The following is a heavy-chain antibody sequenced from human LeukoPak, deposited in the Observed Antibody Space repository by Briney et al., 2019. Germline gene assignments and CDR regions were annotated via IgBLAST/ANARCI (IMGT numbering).Heavy chain of an antibody. CDR1: GFTFSSYE. Sequence: GGSLRLSCAASGFTFSSYEMNWVRQAPGKGLEWVSYISSSGSTIYYADSVKGRFTISRDNSKNSLYLQMNSLRAEDTAVYYCARDPRDSSGYYYYFDYWGQGILVTVSS. CDR3: ARDPRDSSGYYYYFDY. J-gene: IGHJ4*02. V-gene: IGHV3-48*03. D-gene: IGHD3-22*01. CDR2: ISSSGSTI.